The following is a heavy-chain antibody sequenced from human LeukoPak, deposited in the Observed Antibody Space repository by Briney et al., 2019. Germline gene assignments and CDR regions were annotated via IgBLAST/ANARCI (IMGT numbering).Heavy chain of an antibody. Sequence: GGSLRLSCAASGFSFSSYSMNWVRQAPGKGLEWVAILSYDGKNIEYADSVKGRFTISRDNSKKALYLQMSSLRAEDTAVYYCARDRWYAFDYWGQGTLVTVSS. V-gene: IGHV3-30*03. D-gene: IGHD6-13*01. J-gene: IGHJ4*02. CDR2: LSYDGKNI. CDR3: ARDRWYAFDY. CDR1: GFSFSSYS.